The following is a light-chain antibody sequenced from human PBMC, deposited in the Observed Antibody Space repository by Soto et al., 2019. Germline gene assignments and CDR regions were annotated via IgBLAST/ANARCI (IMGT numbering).Light chain of an antibody. CDR2: LEHSGSY. Sequence: QTVVTQSPSASASLGSSVKLTCTLSSGHSSYIIAWHQQQPGMAPRYLMKLEHSGSYNKASGVPDRFSGSSSGADRYLTISNLQFEDEADYYCETWDSTYGVFGGGTKLTVL. CDR3: ETWDSTYGV. CDR1: SGHSSYI. J-gene: IGLJ3*02. V-gene: IGLV4-60*02.